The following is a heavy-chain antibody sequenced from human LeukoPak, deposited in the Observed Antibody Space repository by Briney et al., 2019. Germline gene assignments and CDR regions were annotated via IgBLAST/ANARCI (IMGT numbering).Heavy chain of an antibody. J-gene: IGHJ4*02. CDR2: IYYSGST. Sequence: SETLSLTCTVSGGSISSSIYYWGWIRKPPGKGLEWIGSIYYSGSTYYNPSLKSRVTISVDTSKTQFSLKLSSVTAADTAVYYCGRDDGLVSGAAARYPPNDYWGQGTLVTVSS. CDR3: GRDDGLVSGAAARYPPNDY. D-gene: IGHD6-13*01. V-gene: IGHV4-39*07. CDR1: GGSISSSIYY.